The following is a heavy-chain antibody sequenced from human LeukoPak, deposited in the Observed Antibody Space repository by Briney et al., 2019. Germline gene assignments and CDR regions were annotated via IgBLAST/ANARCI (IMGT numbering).Heavy chain of an antibody. V-gene: IGHV4-39*01. CDR1: GGSINTHNYY. CDR3: ARLYYADIY. Sequence: PSETLSLTCTVSGGSINTHNYYWGWIRQPPGKGLEWIGTIYYGGNTYYKPSLKIRVTTSVDTSKNQFSLKLTSVTAAVTAVYYCARLYYADIYWGQGTLVTVSS. D-gene: IGHD2-8*01. J-gene: IGHJ4*02. CDR2: IYYGGNT.